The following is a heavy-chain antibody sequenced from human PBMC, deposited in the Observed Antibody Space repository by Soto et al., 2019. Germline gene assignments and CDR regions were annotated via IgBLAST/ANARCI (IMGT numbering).Heavy chain of an antibody. CDR2: INPNSGGT. V-gene: IGHV1-2*04. CDR1: GYTFTGYY. Sequence: QVQLVQSGAEVKKPGASVKVSCKASGYTFTGYYMHWVRQAPGQGLEWMGWINPNSGGTNYAQKFQGWVTMTRDTSISTAYVELSRLRSDDTAVYYCAREVAGTSYYYGMDVWGQGTTVTVSS. D-gene: IGHD6-19*01. J-gene: IGHJ6*02. CDR3: AREVAGTSYYYGMDV.